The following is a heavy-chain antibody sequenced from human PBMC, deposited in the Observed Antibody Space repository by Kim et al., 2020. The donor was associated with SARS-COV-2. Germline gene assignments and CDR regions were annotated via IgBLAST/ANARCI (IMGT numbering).Heavy chain of an antibody. CDR2: INHSGST. CDR1: GGSFSGYY. J-gene: IGHJ5*02. V-gene: IGHV4-34*01. D-gene: IGHD3-3*01. Sequence: SETLSLTCAVYGGSFSGYYWSWIRQPPGKGLEWIGEINHSGSTNYNPSLKSRVTISVDTSKNQFSLKLSSVTAADTAVYYCARGLFWRSSHNWFDPWGQGTLVTVSS. CDR3: ARGLFWRSSHNWFDP.